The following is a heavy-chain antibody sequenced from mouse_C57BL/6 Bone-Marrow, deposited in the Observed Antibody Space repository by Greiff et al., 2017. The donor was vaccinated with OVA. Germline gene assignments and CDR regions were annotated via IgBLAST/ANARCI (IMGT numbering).Heavy chain of an antibody. CDR1: GYTFTDYY. J-gene: IGHJ4*01. D-gene: IGHD1-1*01. CDR2: INPYNGGT. CDR3: ARDYGSSFYYAMDY. Sequence: VQLKQSGPVLVKPGASVKMSCKASGYTFTDYYMNWVKQSHGKSLEWIGVINPYNGGTSYNQKFKGKATLTVDKSSSTAYMELNILTSEDSAVYYCARDYGSSFYYAMDYWGQGTSVTVSS. V-gene: IGHV1-19*01.